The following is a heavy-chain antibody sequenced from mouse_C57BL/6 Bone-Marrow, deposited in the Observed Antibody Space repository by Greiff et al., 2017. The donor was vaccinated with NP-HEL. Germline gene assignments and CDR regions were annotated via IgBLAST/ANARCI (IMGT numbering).Heavy chain of an antibody. CDR1: GYTITSGYF. V-gene: IGHV3-6*01. CDR3: ARDFPYYYGSNDY. Sequence: VQLKESGPGLVKPSQSLSLTCSATGYTITSGYFWNWNRQLPGNKLEWMGYISYDGSNNYNQSLKNRISITRDTSTNQFFLKLSSVTTEDTATYYCARDFPYYYGSNDYWGQGTTLTVSS. J-gene: IGHJ2*01. D-gene: IGHD1-1*01. CDR2: ISYDGSN.